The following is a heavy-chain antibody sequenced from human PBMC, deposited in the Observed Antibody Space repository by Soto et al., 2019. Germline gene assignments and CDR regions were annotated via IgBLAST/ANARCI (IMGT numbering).Heavy chain of an antibody. V-gene: IGHV1-8*01. Sequence: GASVKVSCKASGYTFASHDINWVRQATGQGLEWMGWMNPNSGNTAFAQKFQGRVTMTRDTSISTAYMELSSLRSEDTAVYYCARGSLGFGMDVWGQGTTVTVSS. CDR1: GYTFASHD. J-gene: IGHJ6*02. D-gene: IGHD7-27*01. CDR3: ARGSLGFGMDV. CDR2: MNPNSGNT.